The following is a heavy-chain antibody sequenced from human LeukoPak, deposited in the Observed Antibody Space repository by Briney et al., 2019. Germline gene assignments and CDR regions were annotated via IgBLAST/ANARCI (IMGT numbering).Heavy chain of an antibody. CDR1: GYTFTGYY. J-gene: IGHJ4*02. CDR2: INPNSGGT. Sequence: ASVKVSCKASGYTFTGYYMHWVRQAPGQGLEWMGWINPNSGGTNYAQKFQGRVTMTRDTSISTAYMELSRLRSDDTAVYYCARVQGSSGWLSSFDYWGQGTLVTVSS. CDR3: ARVQGSSGWLSSFDY. V-gene: IGHV1-2*02. D-gene: IGHD6-19*01.